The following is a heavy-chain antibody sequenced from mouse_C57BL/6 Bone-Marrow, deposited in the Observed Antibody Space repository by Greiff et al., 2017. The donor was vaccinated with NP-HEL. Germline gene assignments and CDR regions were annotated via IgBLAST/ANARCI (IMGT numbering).Heavy chain of an antibody. J-gene: IGHJ4*01. CDR2: IYPGSGST. V-gene: IGHV1-55*01. D-gene: IGHD3-2*02. CDR3: ALTAQATLYAMDY. Sequence: QVHVKQSGAELVKPGASVKMSCKASGYTFTSYWITWVKQRPGQGLEWIGDIYPGSGSTNYNEKFKSKATLTVDTSSSTAYMQLSSLTSEDSAVYYCALTAQATLYAMDYWGQGTSVTVSS. CDR1: GYTFTSYW.